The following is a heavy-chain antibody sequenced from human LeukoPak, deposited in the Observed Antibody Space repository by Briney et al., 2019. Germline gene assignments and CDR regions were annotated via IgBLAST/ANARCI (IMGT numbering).Heavy chain of an antibody. Sequence: GGTLRLCCATYGFTFSSYSRSWIRQAPGKGLESVPSIINSSSYIYYADSVKDRFTISRQNAKNSLYLQMNSLRAEDTAVYYCARPLGYGGNSLDYWGQGTLVTVSS. V-gene: IGHV3-21*01. CDR1: GFTFSSYS. D-gene: IGHD4-23*01. CDR2: IINSSSYI. CDR3: ARPLGYGGNSLDY. J-gene: IGHJ4*02.